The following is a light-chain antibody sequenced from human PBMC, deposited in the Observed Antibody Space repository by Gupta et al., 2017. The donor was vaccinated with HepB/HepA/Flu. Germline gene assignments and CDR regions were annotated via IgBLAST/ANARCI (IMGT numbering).Light chain of an antibody. CDR2: AVS. CDR3: HHYGYSVS. J-gene: IGKJ4*01. Sequence: IVLTQSPGTLSLSPGERATLSCRASRSIPSSSLAWYQQKPGQAPRLLIYAVSNRASGIPDRFSGSVSGTDFTLTVSRLEPEVVAVYYCHHYGYSVSFGGGTKVQIK. V-gene: IGKV3-20*01. CDR1: RSIPSSS.